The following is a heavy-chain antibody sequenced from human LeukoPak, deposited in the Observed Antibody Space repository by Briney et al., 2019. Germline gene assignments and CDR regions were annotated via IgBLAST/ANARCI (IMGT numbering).Heavy chain of an antibody. CDR1: GFTFSSYN. Sequence: GGSLRLSCAASGFTFSSYNMNWVRQAPGTGLEWVSYISSSSSYIYYADSVKGRFTISRDNAKNSLYLQMNSLRAEDTAVYYCARARITIFGVATFDYWGQGTLVTVSS. V-gene: IGHV3-21*01. D-gene: IGHD3-3*01. CDR2: ISSSSSYI. J-gene: IGHJ4*02. CDR3: ARARITIFGVATFDY.